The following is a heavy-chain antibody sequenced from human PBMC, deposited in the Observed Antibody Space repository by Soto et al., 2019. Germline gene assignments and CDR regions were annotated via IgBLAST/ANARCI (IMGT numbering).Heavy chain of an antibody. CDR2: ISSSSDST. D-gene: IGHD6-13*01. V-gene: IGHV3-23*01. Sequence: GGSLRLSCAASGNSFGSYWMSWVRQSPGKGLEWVSGISSSSDSTYYTDSVKGRLTISRDYSKNTLYLQMNSLRAEGTAVYYCAKVAGYSSSWYYYYYGMDVWGQGTTVTVSS. CDR3: AKVAGYSSSWYYYYYGMDV. J-gene: IGHJ6*02. CDR1: GNSFGSYW.